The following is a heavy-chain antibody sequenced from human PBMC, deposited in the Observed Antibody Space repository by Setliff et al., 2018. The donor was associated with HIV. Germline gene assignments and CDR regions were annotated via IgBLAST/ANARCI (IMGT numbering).Heavy chain of an antibody. J-gene: IGHJ4*02. CDR2: IYPDESDS. D-gene: IGHD3-22*01. Sequence: GKSLKISCKGSGYSFPTYWIAWVRQMPGKGLEWMGVIYPDESDSRYSPSFRGQVTISADKSINTAYLQWSSLKASDTAMYYCARVDMGYYYDSSGYSHFDHWGQGTLVTVSS. V-gene: IGHV5-51*03. CDR1: GYSFPTYW. CDR3: ARVDMGYYYDSSGYSHFDH.